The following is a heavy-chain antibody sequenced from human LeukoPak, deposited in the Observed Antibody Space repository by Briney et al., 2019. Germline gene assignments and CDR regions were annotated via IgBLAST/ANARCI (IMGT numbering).Heavy chain of an antibody. V-gene: IGHV3-20*04. CDR2: INWNGGST. D-gene: IGHD3-3*01. J-gene: IGHJ6*03. CDR3: AREGPVGYDFWSGKLNPYYYYYMDV. Sequence: GGSLRLSCAASGFNFDDYGMSWVRQAPGKGLEWVSGINWNGGSTGYADSVKGRFTISRDNAKNSLYLQMNSLRAEDTALYYCAREGPVGYDFWSGKLNPYYYYYMDVWGKGTTVTVSS. CDR1: GFNFDDYG.